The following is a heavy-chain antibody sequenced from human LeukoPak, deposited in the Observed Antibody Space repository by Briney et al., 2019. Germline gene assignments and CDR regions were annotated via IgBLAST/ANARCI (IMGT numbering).Heavy chain of an antibody. J-gene: IGHJ4*02. CDR1: GFTFEDYA. V-gene: IGHV3-43*02. D-gene: IGHD3-22*01. Sequence: GGSLRLSCAASGFTFEDYAMHWVRQSPGKGLEWLSLISGNGYSTYYADSVKGRFTVSRDNSKNSLYLTMNSLTTEDTALNFCAKDILSGYSDRTTYYDSLEYWGQGTLVTVSS. CDR3: AKDILSGYSDRTTYYDSLEY. CDR2: ISGNGYST.